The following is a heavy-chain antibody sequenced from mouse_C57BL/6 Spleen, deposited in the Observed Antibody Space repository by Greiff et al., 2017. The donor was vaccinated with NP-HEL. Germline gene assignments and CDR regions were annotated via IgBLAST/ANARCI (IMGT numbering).Heavy chain of an antibody. CDR3: ARYDYGSSDDGYFDY. J-gene: IGHJ2*01. CDR2: INPGSGGT. D-gene: IGHD1-1*01. CDR1: GYAFTNYL. Sequence: QVQLQQSGAELVRPGTSVKVSCKASGYAFTNYLIEWVKQRPGQGLEWIGVINPGSGGTNYNEKFKGKATLTADQSSSTAYMQLSSLTSEDSAVYFCARYDYGSSDDGYFDYWGQGTTLTVSS. V-gene: IGHV1-54*01.